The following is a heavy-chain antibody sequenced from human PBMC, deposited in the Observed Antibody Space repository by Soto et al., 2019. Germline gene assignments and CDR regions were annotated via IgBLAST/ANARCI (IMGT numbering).Heavy chain of an antibody. CDR3: ARDGYCSGGSCYSVPVFDY. D-gene: IGHD2-15*01. CDR2: IWYDGSNK. Sequence: QVQLVESGGGVVQPGRSLRLSCAASGFTFSSYGMHWVRQAPGKGLEWVAVIWYDGSNKYYADSVKGRFTISRDNSNNTLYLQMNSLRPEDTAVYYCARDGYCSGGSCYSVPVFDYWGQGTLVTVSS. V-gene: IGHV3-33*01. CDR1: GFTFSSYG. J-gene: IGHJ4*02.